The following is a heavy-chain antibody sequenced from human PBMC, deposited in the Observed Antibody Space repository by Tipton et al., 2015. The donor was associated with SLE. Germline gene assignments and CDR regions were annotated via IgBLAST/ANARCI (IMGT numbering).Heavy chain of an antibody. CDR3: ARDKWGEYTASTGYFWSFDP. Sequence: TLSLTCTVSGGSISSGSYYWSWIRQPAGKGLEWIGRIYASGSIDCNPSLKSRVSISVDTSKNQFSLNLRSVTAEDTAVYFCARDKWGEYTASTGYFWSFDPWGQGIPVTVSS. J-gene: IGHJ5*02. V-gene: IGHV4-61*02. CDR1: GGSISSGSYY. CDR2: IYASGSI. D-gene: IGHD3-9*01.